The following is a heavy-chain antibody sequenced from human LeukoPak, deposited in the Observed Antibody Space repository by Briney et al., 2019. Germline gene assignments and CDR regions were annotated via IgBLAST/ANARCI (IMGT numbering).Heavy chain of an antibody. CDR3: ARPEGSGTYCRAPFQH. V-gene: IGHV5-51*01. J-gene: IGHJ1*01. Sequence: GESLKISCKGSGYSFTSYWIGWVRQMPGKGLEWMGIIYPGDSDTRYSPSFQGQVTISADKSISTAYLQWRRLKASDTAMYYCARPEGSGTYCRAPFQHWGQGTLVTVSS. CDR1: GYSFTSYW. CDR2: IYPGDSDT. D-gene: IGHD3-10*01.